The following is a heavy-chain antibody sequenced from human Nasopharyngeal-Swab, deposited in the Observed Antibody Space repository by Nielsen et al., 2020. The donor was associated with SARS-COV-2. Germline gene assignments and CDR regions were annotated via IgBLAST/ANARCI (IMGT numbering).Heavy chain of an antibody. CDR2: IGTAGDT. CDR3: AREGSTGYYYGMDV. V-gene: IGHV3-13*04. CDR1: GFTFSSYD. D-gene: IGHD1-1*01. J-gene: IGHJ6*02. Sequence: GGSLRLSCAASGFTFSSYDMPWVRQAPGKGLEWVSAIGTAGDTYYPGSVKGRFTISRENAKNSLYLHMNSLRAGDTAVYYCAREGSTGYYYGMDVWGQGTTVTVSS.